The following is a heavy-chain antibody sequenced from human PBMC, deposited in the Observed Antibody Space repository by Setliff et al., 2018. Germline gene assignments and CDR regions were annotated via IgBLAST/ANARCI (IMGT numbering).Heavy chain of an antibody. CDR1: GATFSSYA. CDR3: ARDSRGLVPAAIEGSYYYYGMDV. CDR2: IIPIFGTA. D-gene: IGHD2-2*02. V-gene: IGHV1-69*06. Sequence: ASVKVSCKASGATFSSYAISWVRQAPGQGLEWMGRIIPIFGTANYAQKFQGRVTITADKYTSTAYMGLCGLRYEDTAVYYCARDSRGLVPAAIEGSYYYYGMDVWGQGTTVTVSS. J-gene: IGHJ6*02.